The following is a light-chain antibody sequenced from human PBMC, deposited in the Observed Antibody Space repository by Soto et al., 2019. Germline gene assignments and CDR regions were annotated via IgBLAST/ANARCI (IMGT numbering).Light chain of an antibody. V-gene: IGLV2-14*01. CDR3: SSYTSSSTYV. CDR2: DVS. CDR1: SSDVGGYNY. J-gene: IGLJ1*01. Sequence: QSVLTQPASVSGSPGQSITISCTGTSSDVGGYNYVSWCQQHPGKAPKLIIYDVSNRPSGVSNRFSGSKSGNTASLTISGLQAEDEADYYCSSYTSSSTYVFGTGTKVTVL.